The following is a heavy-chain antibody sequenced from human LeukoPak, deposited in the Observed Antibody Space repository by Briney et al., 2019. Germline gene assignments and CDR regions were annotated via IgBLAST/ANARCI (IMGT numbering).Heavy chain of an antibody. Sequence: SETLSLTCTVSGGSISSSNYHWGWIRQPPGKGLEWIGSIYYSGSTYYNPSLKSRVTISVDTSKNQFSLKLSSVSAADTAVYYCARHPVLRYLGTWGEATVVTVSS. D-gene: IGHD3-9*01. CDR3: ARHPVLRYLGT. CDR2: IYYSGST. V-gene: IGHV4-39*01. CDR1: GGSISSSNYH. J-gene: IGHJ4*02.